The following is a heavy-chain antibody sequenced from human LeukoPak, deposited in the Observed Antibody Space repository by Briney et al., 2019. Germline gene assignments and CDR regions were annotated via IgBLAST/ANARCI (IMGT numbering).Heavy chain of an antibody. CDR1: GYSFTSYC. J-gene: IGHJ4*02. Sequence: GESLKISCKGSGYSFTSYCIGWVRQMPGKGLEWMGIIYPGDSDTRYSPSFQGQVTISADKSISTAYLQWSSLKASDTAMYYCARATYDFWSGRLYFDYWGQGTLVTVSS. D-gene: IGHD3-3*01. CDR2: IYPGDSDT. V-gene: IGHV5-51*01. CDR3: ARATYDFWSGRLYFDY.